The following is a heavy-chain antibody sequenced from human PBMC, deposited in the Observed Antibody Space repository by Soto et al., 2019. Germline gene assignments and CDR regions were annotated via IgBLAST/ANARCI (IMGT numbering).Heavy chain of an antibody. CDR1: GITFSTYA. CDR3: ARAISGYVT. D-gene: IGHD5-12*01. Sequence: QVQLVQSGAEVKKPGASVKVSCKASGITFSTYAIHWVRQAPGQRLEWMGWINAGNGNTRYSQKSQGRVTLTRDTSASTAYMDLSSLRSEDTAISYCARAISGYVTWGQGTLVTVSS. V-gene: IGHV1-3*01. J-gene: IGHJ5*02. CDR2: INAGNGNT.